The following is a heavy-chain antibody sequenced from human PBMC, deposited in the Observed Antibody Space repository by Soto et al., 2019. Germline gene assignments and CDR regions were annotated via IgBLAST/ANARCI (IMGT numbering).Heavy chain of an antibody. V-gene: IGHV3-21*01. CDR3: ARAHDFWSGSHDAFDI. D-gene: IGHD3-3*01. J-gene: IGHJ3*02. CDR2: ISSSSSYI. Sequence: EVQLVESGGGLVKPGGSLRLSCAASGFTFSSYSMNWVRQAPGKGLEWVSSISSSSSYIYYADSVKGRFTISRDNAKNSLYLQMNSLRAEDTAVYYCARAHDFWSGSHDAFDIWGQGTMVTVSS. CDR1: GFTFSSYS.